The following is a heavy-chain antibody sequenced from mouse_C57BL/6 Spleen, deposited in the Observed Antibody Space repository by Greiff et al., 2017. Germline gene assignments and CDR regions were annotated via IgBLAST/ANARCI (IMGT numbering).Heavy chain of an antibody. CDR2: INYDGSST. Sequence: EVHLVESEGGLVQPGSSMKLSCTASGFTFSDYYMAWVRQVPEKGLEWVANINYDGSSTYYLDSLKSRFIISRDNAKNILYLQMSSLKSEDTATYYCARAGDGYWFAYWGQGTLVTVSA. CDR1: GFTFSDYY. D-gene: IGHD2-3*01. CDR3: ARAGDGYWFAY. J-gene: IGHJ3*01. V-gene: IGHV5-16*01.